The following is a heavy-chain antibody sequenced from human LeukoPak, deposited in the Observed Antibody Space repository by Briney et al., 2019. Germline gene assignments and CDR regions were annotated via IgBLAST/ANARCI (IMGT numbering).Heavy chain of an antibody. D-gene: IGHD3-10*01. CDR2: ISYDGSNK. Sequence: PGGSLRLSCAASGFTFSSYAMHWVRQAPGKGLEWVAVISYDGSNKYYADSVKGRFTISRDNSKNTLYLQMNSLRAEDTAVYHCARASIWFGEPISPYVAFDIWGQGTMVTVSS. CDR1: GFTFSSYA. CDR3: ARASIWFGEPISPYVAFDI. V-gene: IGHV3-30-3*01. J-gene: IGHJ3*02.